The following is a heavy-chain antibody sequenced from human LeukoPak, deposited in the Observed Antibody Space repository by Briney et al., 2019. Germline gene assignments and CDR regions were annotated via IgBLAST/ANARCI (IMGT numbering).Heavy chain of an antibody. CDR1: GFTFDEYA. CDR2: ISWNSGSI. Sequence: SLRLSRAASGFTFDEYAMHWVRQAPGKGLEWVSGISWNSGSIGYADSVKGRFTISRDNAKNSLYLQMNSLRAEDMALYYCASQAGVAAGFDYWGQGTLVTVSS. J-gene: IGHJ4*02. D-gene: IGHD6-13*01. CDR3: ASQAGVAAGFDY. V-gene: IGHV3-9*03.